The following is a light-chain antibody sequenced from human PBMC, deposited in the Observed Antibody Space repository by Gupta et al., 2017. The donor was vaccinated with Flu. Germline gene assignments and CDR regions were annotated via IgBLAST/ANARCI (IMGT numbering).Light chain of an antibody. CDR2: EVS. Sequence: QSALTQPASVSGSAAQSITISCTGTSSDIGAYNYVSWYQQHPGKAPKLMIYEVSNRPSGVSNRFSGSKSGNTASLTISGLQAEDEADYYCNSYTSSSTPGVFGGGTKLTVL. CDR1: SSDIGAYNY. J-gene: IGLJ3*02. CDR3: NSYTSSSTPGV. V-gene: IGLV2-14*01.